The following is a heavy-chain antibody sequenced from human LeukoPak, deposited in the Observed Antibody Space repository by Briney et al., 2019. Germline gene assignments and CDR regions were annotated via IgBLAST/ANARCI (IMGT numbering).Heavy chain of an antibody. J-gene: IGHJ4*02. V-gene: IGHV3-30*18. CDR3: AKVTTIFRWDYFDY. CDR2: ISYDGSNK. D-gene: IGHD3-9*01. CDR1: GFTFSSYG. Sequence: PGGSLRLSCAASGFTFSSYGMHWVRQAPGKGLEWVAVISYDGSNKYYADSVRGRFTISRDNSKNTLYLQMNSLRAEDTAAYYCAKVTTIFRWDYFDYWGQGTLVTVSS.